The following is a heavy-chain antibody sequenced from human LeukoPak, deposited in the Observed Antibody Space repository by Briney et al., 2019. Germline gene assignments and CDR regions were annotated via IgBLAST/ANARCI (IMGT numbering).Heavy chain of an antibody. J-gene: IGHJ4*02. CDR1: GGSFSGYY. CDR3: TITTGTTLGLMDY. Sequence: SGTLSLTCAVYGGSFSGYYWRWISQPPGKGLEWIGEINHSGSTNYNPSLKSRVTISVDTSKNQLSLKMGSVTAADTAVYYCTITTGTTLGLMDYWGQGTLVTVSS. V-gene: IGHV4-34*01. CDR2: INHSGST. D-gene: IGHD1-1*01.